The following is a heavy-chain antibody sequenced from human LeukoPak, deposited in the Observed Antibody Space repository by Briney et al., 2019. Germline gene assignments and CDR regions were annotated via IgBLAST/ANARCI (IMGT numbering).Heavy chain of an antibody. CDR2: IDPNSGGT. CDR3: ARGRGTTMVRGVITNYFDL. CDR1: GYTFTAHY. J-gene: IGHJ2*01. D-gene: IGHD3-10*01. Sequence: ASVKVSCKSSGYTFTAHYIHWVRQAPGQGLEWMGWIDPNSGGTNYAQKFLGSVTMTGDTSINTAFMELSRLRSDDTAIYYCARGRGTTMVRGVITNYFDLWGRGSLVTVSS. V-gene: IGHV1-2*02.